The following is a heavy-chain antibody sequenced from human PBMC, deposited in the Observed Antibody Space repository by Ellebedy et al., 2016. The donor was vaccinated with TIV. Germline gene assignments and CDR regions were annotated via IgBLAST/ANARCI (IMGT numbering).Heavy chain of an antibody. CDR1: GFILSSYS. Sequence: GGSLRLSXAASGFILSSYSMNWVRQAPGKGLEWVSYISSSSSTIYYADSVKGRFTISKDNAKNSLYLQMNSLRAEDTAMYYCASGFYGSGSYQRFLGYWGQGTLVTVSS. J-gene: IGHJ4*02. V-gene: IGHV3-48*04. CDR3: ASGFYGSGSYQRFLGY. D-gene: IGHD3-10*01. CDR2: ISSSSSTI.